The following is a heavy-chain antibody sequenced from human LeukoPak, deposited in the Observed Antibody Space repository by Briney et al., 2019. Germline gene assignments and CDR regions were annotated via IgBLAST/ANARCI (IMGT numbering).Heavy chain of an antibody. CDR2: IYYSGST. V-gene: IGHV4-59*01. Sequence: SETLSLTCTVSAGSISLYNTYYWNWIRQSPGKGLEWIGYIYYSGSTSYNPSLKSRVTISVDTSKNQFSLKLSSVTAADTAVYYCAMLVRGVLGYFDYWGQGTLVTVSS. D-gene: IGHD3-10*01. J-gene: IGHJ4*02. CDR3: AMLVRGVLGYFDY. CDR1: AGSISLYNTYY.